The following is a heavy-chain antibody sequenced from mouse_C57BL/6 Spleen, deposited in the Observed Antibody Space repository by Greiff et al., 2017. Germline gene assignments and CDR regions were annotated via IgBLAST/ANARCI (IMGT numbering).Heavy chain of an antibody. V-gene: IGHV5-17*01. CDR1: GFTFSDYG. Sequence: EVKLVESGGGLVKPGGPLKLSCAASGFTFSDYGMPWVRQAPEKGLEWVAYISSGSSTIYYADTVKGRFTISRDNAKNTLFLQMTSLRSEDTAMYYCANYGNYDYAMDYWGQGTSVTVSS. J-gene: IGHJ4*01. CDR2: ISSGSSTI. D-gene: IGHD2-1*01. CDR3: ANYGNYDYAMDY.